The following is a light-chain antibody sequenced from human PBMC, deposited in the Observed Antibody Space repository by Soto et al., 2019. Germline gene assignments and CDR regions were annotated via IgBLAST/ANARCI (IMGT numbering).Light chain of an antibody. CDR2: RNN. CDR1: SSDIGTNF. V-gene: IGLV1-47*01. Sequence: QSVLTQPPSVSGTPGQRVTISCAGSSSDIGTNFVYWFQQLPGMAPKLLIYRNNERPSGVPDRFSGSKSGTSASLALSGLRSEDEADYYCAAWDDSLGSWVFGGGTKLTVL. J-gene: IGLJ3*02. CDR3: AAWDDSLGSWV.